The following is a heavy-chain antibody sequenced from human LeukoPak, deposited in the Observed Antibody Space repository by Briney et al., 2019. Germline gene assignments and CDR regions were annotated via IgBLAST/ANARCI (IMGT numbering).Heavy chain of an antibody. V-gene: IGHV3-48*01. Sequence: GGSLRLSCAASGFTFSNAWMSWVRQAPGKGLEWIAYIDSGTSTTYYADTVKGRFTISRDNAKNSLYLQMDSLRREDTALYYCAKSGKILGYWGQGTLVTVSS. CDR2: IDSGTSTT. CDR1: GFTFSNAW. CDR3: AKSGKILGY. D-gene: IGHD2/OR15-2a*01. J-gene: IGHJ4*02.